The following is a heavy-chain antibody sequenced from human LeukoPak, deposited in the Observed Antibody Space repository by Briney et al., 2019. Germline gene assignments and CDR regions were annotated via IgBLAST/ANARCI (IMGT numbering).Heavy chain of an antibody. CDR2: IIPIFGTA. V-gene: IGHV1-69*01. J-gene: IGHJ4*02. Sequence: ASVKVSCKASGGTFSSYAISWVRQAPGQGLEGMGGIIPIFGTAKYAQKFQGRVTITAGESTSTAYMELSSLSSGDPAVFYCGRGGGVTQSTGFVDWGQGTLVTVSS. CDR1: GGTFSSYA. D-gene: IGHD2-21*01. CDR3: GRGGGVTQSTGFVD.